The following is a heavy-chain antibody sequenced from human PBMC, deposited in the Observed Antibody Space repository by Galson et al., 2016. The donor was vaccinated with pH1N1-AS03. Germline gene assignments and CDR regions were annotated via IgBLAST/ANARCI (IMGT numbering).Heavy chain of an antibody. Sequence: SLRLSCAASGFTFSGYTMSWVRQAPGKGLEWVSFISSSSTYMYYADSLKGRFTISRDNAKNSLYLQMNSLRVEDTAVYYCARDDSSSWDRYYYYGMDVWGQGTTVTVSS. CDR1: GFTFSGYT. J-gene: IGHJ6*02. V-gene: IGHV3-21*01. CDR2: ISSSSTYM. D-gene: IGHD6-13*01. CDR3: ARDDSSSWDRYYYYGMDV.